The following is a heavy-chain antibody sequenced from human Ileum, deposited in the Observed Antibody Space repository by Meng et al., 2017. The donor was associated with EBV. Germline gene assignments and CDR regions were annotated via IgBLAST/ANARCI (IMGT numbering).Heavy chain of an antibody. V-gene: IGHV4-4*02. CDR3: ASSDYYRSDY. CDR1: GGSIRRSDG. D-gene: IGHD3-22*01. CDR2: TSHSGST. Sequence: QAQRQESGPGRVKPSETLSLTCAVSGGSIRRSDGWSWVRQPPGKGLEWIGETSHSGSTNYSPSLKSRVTISLDKSKNQLSLKLNSVTAADTAVYYCASSDYYRSDYWGQGTLVTVSS. J-gene: IGHJ4*02.